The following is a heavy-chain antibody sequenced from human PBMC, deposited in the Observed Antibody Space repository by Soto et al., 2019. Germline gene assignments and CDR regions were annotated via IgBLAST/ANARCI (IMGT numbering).Heavy chain of an antibody. CDR3: AREKRRNPGTFDY. D-gene: IGHD4-4*01. V-gene: IGHV3-48*01. CDR2: ISSSSSTI. Sequence: GGSLRLSCAASGFTFSSYSMNWVRQAPGKGLEWVSYISSSSSTIYYADSVKGRFTISRDNAKNSLYLQMNSLRAEDTAVYYCAREKRRNPGTFDYWGQGTLVTVSS. J-gene: IGHJ4*02. CDR1: GFTFSSYS.